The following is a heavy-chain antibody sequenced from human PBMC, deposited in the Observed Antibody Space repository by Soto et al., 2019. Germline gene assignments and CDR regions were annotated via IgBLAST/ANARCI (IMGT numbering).Heavy chain of an antibody. Sequence: ESGGGLVQPGKSLGLSCAASGFTFNTYPMNWVRQAPGKGLEWVAVISYDGGSHYYTDSVKGRFTISRDNSKNTLYLQMNSVKVEDAAIYFCARGAFCSGSSCYGMDVWGQGTTVTVSS. J-gene: IGHJ6*02. CDR1: GFTFNTYP. CDR3: ARGAFCSGSSCYGMDV. V-gene: IGHV3-30*10. CDR2: ISYDGGSH. D-gene: IGHD2-15*01.